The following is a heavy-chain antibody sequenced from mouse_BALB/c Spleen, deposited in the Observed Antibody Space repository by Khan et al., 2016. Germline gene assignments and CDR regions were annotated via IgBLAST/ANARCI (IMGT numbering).Heavy chain of an antibody. CDR2: IHYSGGT. V-gene: IGHV3-1*02. CDR1: GYSITSGYS. J-gene: IGHJ4*01. Sequence: EVQLQESGPDLVKPSQSLSLTCTVTGYSITSGYSWHWIRQFPGNKLKWMGYIHYSGGTKYIPSLKSRISITRDTSKNQFFLQLNSVTPEDTATYYCTRSHGYYAMDYWGQGTSVTVSS. CDR3: TRSHGYYAMDY.